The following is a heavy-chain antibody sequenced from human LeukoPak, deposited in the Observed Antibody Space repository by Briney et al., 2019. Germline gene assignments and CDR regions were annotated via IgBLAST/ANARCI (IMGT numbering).Heavy chain of an antibody. CDR3: AREGGDFWSGYHEGFDY. CDR2: ISAYNGNT. CDR1: GYTFTSYG. Sequence: GASVTVSFKASGYTFTSYGISWVRQAPGQGLEWMGWISAYNGNTNYAQKLQGRVTMTTDTSTSTAYMELRSLRSDDTAVYYCAREGGDFWSGYHEGFDYWGQGTLVTVSS. J-gene: IGHJ4*02. V-gene: IGHV1-18*01. D-gene: IGHD3-3*01.